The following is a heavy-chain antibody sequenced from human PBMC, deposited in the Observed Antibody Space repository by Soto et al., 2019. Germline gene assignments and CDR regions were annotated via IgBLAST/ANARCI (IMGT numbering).Heavy chain of an antibody. V-gene: IGHV4-31*03. Sequence: PSETLSLTCTVSGGSISSGGYYWSWIRQHPGKGLEWIGYIYYSGSTYYNPSLKSRVTISVDTSKNQFSLKLSSVTAADTAAYYCARASHGLWFDPWGQGTLVTVSS. J-gene: IGHJ5*02. CDR3: ARASHGLWFDP. CDR2: IYYSGST. CDR1: GGSISSGGYY.